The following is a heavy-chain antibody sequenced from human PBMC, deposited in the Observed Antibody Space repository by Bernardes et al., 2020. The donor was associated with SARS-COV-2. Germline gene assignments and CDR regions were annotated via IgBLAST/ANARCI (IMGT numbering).Heavy chain of an antibody. Sequence: GGSLRLSCAASGLTFSEAWMSWVRQAPGRGLEWVGRILDKADGETTDYAAPVKGRFIIPRDDLRNTLYLQMDTLKTEDTAIYYCTTDLYNDGAYWGQGTLVTVSS. CDR3: TTDLYNDGAY. CDR1: GLTFSEAW. CDR2: ILDKADGETT. D-gene: IGHD1-1*01. V-gene: IGHV3-15*01. J-gene: IGHJ4*02.